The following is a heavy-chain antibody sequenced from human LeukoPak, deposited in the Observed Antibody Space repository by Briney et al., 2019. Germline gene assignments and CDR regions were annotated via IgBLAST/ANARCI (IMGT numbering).Heavy chain of an antibody. CDR1: GYTFTSYY. CDR3: ARDDYSNPRGFDY. J-gene: IGHJ4*02. Sequence: VASVKVSCKASGYTFTSYYMHWVRQAPGQGLEWMGIINPSGGSTSYAQKFQGRVTMTRDMSTRTVYMELSSLRSEDTAVYYCARDDYSNPRGFDYWGQGTLVTVSS. D-gene: IGHD4-11*01. V-gene: IGHV1-46*01. CDR2: INPSGGST.